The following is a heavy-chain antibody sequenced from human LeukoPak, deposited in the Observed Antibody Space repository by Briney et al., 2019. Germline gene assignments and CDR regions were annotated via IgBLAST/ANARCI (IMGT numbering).Heavy chain of an antibody. J-gene: IGHJ4*02. D-gene: IGHD3-10*01. Sequence: SETLSLTCAVSGGSISSGGYSWSWIRQPPGKGLEWNGYIYHSGSTYYNPSLKSRVTISVDRSKNQFSLKLSSVTAADTAVYYCARAEWFGELNYWGQGTLVTVSS. V-gene: IGHV4-30-2*01. CDR1: GGSISSGGYS. CDR3: ARAEWFGELNY. CDR2: IYHSGST.